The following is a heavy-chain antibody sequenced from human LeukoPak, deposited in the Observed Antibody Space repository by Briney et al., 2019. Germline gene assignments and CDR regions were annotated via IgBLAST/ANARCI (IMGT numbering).Heavy chain of an antibody. CDR1: GGSINTYY. CDR2: VYHSGTS. V-gene: IGHV4-59*08. CDR3: ARGPYSYDSSGAFDI. D-gene: IGHD3-22*01. Sequence: PSETLSLTCTVSGGSINTYYWSWIRQPPGKELEWIASVYHSGTSNYNPSLRSRVTISVDTSKNQSSLRVNSVTAADTAVYFCARGPYSYDSSGAFDIWGQGTMVTVSS. J-gene: IGHJ3*02.